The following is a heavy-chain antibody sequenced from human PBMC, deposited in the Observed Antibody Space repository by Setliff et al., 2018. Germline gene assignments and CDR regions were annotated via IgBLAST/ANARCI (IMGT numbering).Heavy chain of an antibody. CDR3: ARDRYTGYSSSNYYYYGMDV. J-gene: IGHJ6*02. Sequence: SVKVSCKASGYTFTNYGISWVRQAPGQGLEWMGGIIPILGIANYAQKFQGRVTITADESTSTAYMELSSLRSEDTAVYYCARDRYTGYSSSNYYYYGMDVWGQGTTVTVSS. CDR1: GYTFTNYG. V-gene: IGHV1-69*10. D-gene: IGHD6-13*01. CDR2: IIPILGIA.